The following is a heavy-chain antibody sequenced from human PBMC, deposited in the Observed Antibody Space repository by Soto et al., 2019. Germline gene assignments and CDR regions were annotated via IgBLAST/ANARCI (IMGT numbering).Heavy chain of an antibody. Sequence: GGSLRLSCAASGFTFSSYGMHWVRQAPGKGLEWVAVIWYDGSNKYYADSVKGRFTISRDNSKNTLYLQMNSLRAEDTAVYYCARIAERLGELSSQRGMDVWGQGTTVTVSS. D-gene: IGHD3-16*02. CDR1: GFTFSSYG. J-gene: IGHJ6*02. CDR2: IWYDGSNK. CDR3: ARIAERLGELSSQRGMDV. V-gene: IGHV3-33*01.